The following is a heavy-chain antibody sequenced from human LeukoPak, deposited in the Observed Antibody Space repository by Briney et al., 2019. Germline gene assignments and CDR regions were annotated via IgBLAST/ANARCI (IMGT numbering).Heavy chain of an antibody. V-gene: IGHV1-18*01. D-gene: IGHD3-22*01. CDR3: ARDRGYYDSSGYPDY. CDR1: GYTFTSYG. J-gene: IGHJ4*02. Sequence: ASVKVSCKASGYTFTSYGISWVRQAPGQGLEWMGWISAYNGNTNYAQKLQGRVTMTTDTSTSTAYMELRSLTSDDTAMYYCARDRGYYDSSGYPDYWGQGTLVTVSS. CDR2: ISAYNGNT.